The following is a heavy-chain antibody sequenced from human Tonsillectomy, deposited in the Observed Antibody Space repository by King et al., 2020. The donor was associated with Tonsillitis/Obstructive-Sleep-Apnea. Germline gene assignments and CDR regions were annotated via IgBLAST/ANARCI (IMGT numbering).Heavy chain of an antibody. CDR1: GYTFTGYY. CDR3: ARGPYYDFWSGQPPYYDMDV. D-gene: IGHD3-3*01. J-gene: IGHJ6*02. Sequence: VQLVESGAEVKKPGASVKVSCKASGYTFTGYYTHWVRQAPGQGLEWMGWINPNSGGTNYAQKFQGRVTMTRDTSISTAYMEVSRLRSDDTAVYYCARGPYYDFWSGQPPYYDMDVWGQGTTVTVSS. V-gene: IGHV1-2*02. CDR2: INPNSGGT.